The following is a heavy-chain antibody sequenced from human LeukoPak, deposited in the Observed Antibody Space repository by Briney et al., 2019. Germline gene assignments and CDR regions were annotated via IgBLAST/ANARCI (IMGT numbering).Heavy chain of an antibody. CDR3: ARTALSGYLYYFDY. CDR2: ISGSGGST. D-gene: IGHD5-12*01. V-gene: IGHV3-23*01. CDR1: GFTFSSYA. Sequence: QSGGSLRLSCAASGFTFSSYAMSWVRQAPGKGLEWVSAISGSGGSTHYADSVKGRFTISRDNSKNTLYLQMNSLRAEDTAVYYCARTALSGYLYYFDYWGQGTLVTVSS. J-gene: IGHJ4*02.